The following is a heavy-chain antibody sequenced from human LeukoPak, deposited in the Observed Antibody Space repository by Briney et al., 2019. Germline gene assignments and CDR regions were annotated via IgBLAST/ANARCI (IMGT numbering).Heavy chain of an antibody. D-gene: IGHD3-10*01. J-gene: IGHJ5*02. CDR1: GGSIRSYY. CDR2: IYTTGSA. CDR3: ARNPIAMVRGVIRDNWFDP. Sequence: NPSETLSLTCTVSGGSIRSYYWSWIRQPAGKGLEWIGRIYTTGSAYYSPSLKSRVTISVDTSKNQLSLKLSSVTAADTAVYFCARNPIAMVRGVIRDNWFDPWGQGTLVTVSS. V-gene: IGHV4-4*07.